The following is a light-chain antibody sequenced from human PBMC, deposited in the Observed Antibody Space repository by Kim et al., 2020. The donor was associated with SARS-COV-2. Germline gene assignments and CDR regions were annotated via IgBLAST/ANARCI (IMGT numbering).Light chain of an antibody. Sequence: GQSVTISCSGSNSNLGSNTVNWYQQLPGTAPKLLVYGDDHRPSGVPDRFSGSKSGTSASLAISGLQSDDEANYHCAAWDDTLNAWVFGGGTQLTVL. J-gene: IGLJ3*02. CDR2: GDD. CDR3: AAWDDTLNAWV. V-gene: IGLV1-44*01. CDR1: NSNLGSNT.